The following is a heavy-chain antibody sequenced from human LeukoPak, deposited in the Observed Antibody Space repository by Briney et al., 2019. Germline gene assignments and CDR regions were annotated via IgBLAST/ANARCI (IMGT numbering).Heavy chain of an antibody. D-gene: IGHD2-15*01. CDR2: IIPIFGTA. CDR1: GGTFSSYA. CDR3: ASPGRYCSGGSCYCLFDY. J-gene: IGHJ4*02. Sequence: ASVKVSCKASGGTFSSYAISWVRQAPGQGLEWMGVIIPIFGTANYAQKFQGRVTITADESTSTAYMELSSLRSEDTAVYYCASPGRYCSGGSCYCLFDYWGQGTLVTVSS. V-gene: IGHV1-69*13.